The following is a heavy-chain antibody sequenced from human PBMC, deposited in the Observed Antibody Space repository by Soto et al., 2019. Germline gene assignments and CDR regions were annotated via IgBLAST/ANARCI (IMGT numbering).Heavy chain of an antibody. V-gene: IGHV3-74*01. CDR3: AREGTTAPFGYFDL. D-gene: IGHD3-10*01. Sequence: GGSLRRSWAASGFTFSSYWMHGVRQAPGKGLVWVSRINSDGSSTSYADSVKGRFTISRDNAKNTLYLQMNSLRAEDTAVYYCAREGTTAPFGYFDLCGRGTLVTVSS. J-gene: IGHJ2*01. CDR2: INSDGSST. CDR1: GFTFSSYW.